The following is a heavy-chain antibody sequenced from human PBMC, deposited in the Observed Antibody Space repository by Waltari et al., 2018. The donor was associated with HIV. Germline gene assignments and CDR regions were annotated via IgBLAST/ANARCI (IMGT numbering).Heavy chain of an antibody. J-gene: IGHJ6*02. V-gene: IGHV1-69*04. CDR3: AIINCSSTSCYTGYYYYGMDV. CDR1: GGTFSSYA. CDR2: IIPILGIA. D-gene: IGHD2-2*02. Sequence: QVQLVQSGAEVKKPGSSVKVSCKASGGTFSSYAISWVRQAPGQGLEWMGRIIPILGIANYAKKFQGRVTITADKSTSTAYMELSSLRSEDTAVYYCAIINCSSTSCYTGYYYYGMDVWGQGTTVTVSS.